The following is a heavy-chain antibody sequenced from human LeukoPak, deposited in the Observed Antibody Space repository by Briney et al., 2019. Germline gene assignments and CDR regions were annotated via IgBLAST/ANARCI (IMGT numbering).Heavy chain of an antibody. Sequence: PGRSLRLSCAASGFTFEDYIMHWVRQAPGKGLEWVSGISWNSDSIGYADSVKGRFTISRDNAKNSLYLQMNSLGAEDTAVYYCARGRGDCGYNSGPAFFDYWGPGTLVTVSS. CDR3: ARGRGDCGYNSGPAFFDY. V-gene: IGHV3-9*01. CDR1: GFTFEDYI. CDR2: ISWNSDSI. J-gene: IGHJ4*02. D-gene: IGHD4-23*01.